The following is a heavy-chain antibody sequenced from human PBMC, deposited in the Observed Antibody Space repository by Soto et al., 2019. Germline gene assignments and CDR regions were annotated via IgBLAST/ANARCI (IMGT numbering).Heavy chain of an antibody. D-gene: IGHD5-12*01. Sequence: GASVKVSCKASGYTFTSYGISWVRQAPGQGLEWMGWISAYNGNTNYAQKLQGRVTMTTDTSTSTAYMELRSLRSDDTAVYYCARAKGPKYSGYEWGPVPYYFDYWGQGTLVTVSS. V-gene: IGHV1-18*01. CDR3: ARAKGPKYSGYEWGPVPYYFDY. CDR1: GYTFTSYG. CDR2: ISAYNGNT. J-gene: IGHJ4*02.